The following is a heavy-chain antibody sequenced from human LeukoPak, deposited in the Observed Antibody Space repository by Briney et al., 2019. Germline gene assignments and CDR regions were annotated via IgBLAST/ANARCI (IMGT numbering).Heavy chain of an antibody. J-gene: IGHJ4*02. CDR1: GFTFSSHA. V-gene: IGHV3-74*01. CDR2: INSDGSST. CDR3: AREERGYYYGSGSPNPDY. Sequence: GGSLRLSCAASGFTFSSHAMTWVRQAPGKGLVWVSRINSDGSSTSYADSVKGRFTISRDNAKNTLYLQMNSLRAEDTAVYYCAREERGYYYGSGSPNPDYWGQGTLVTVSS. D-gene: IGHD3-10*01.